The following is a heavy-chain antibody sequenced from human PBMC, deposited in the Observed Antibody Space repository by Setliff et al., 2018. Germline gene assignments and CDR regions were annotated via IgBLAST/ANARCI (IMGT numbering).Heavy chain of an antibody. CDR2: IYSKGSM. D-gene: IGHD5-18*01. CDR1: GGSISSYY. CDR3: ARGDSSGNNYPVLDY. V-gene: IGHV4-4*08. Sequence: SETLSLTCTVSGGSISSYYWSWIRQPPGRGLEWIGQIYSKGSMNYNPSLKSRVAISADSSKSQFFLRLTSVTAADTAIYYCARGDSSGNNYPVLDYWGQGTLVTVSS. J-gene: IGHJ4*02.